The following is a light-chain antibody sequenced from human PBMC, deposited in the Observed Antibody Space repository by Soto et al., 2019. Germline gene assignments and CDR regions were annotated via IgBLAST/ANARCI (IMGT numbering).Light chain of an antibody. CDR2: GAS. J-gene: IGKJ3*01. CDR1: QDVNIF. Sequence: DIPMTQSPSSLSVSVGDRVTITCRASQDVNIFLAWYQQRPGKAPQLLIYGASTLQSGVPSRIGGSGSGTDFTLTINSLQPEDVATYYCQQYNSAPFTFGPGTNVDF. V-gene: IGKV1-27*01. CDR3: QQYNSAPFT.